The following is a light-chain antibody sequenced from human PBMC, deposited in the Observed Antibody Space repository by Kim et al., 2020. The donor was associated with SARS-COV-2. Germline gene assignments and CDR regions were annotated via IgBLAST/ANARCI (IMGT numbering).Light chain of an antibody. CDR1: QGISNY. CDR3: QKYNSAPYT. V-gene: IGKV1-27*01. J-gene: IGKJ2*01. Sequence: SASVGDQFTIPCLASQGISNYLAWYQQKPGKVPKLLIYAASALQSGVPSRFSGSGSGTDFTLTISSLQPEDVATYYCQKYNSAPYTFGQGTKLEI. CDR2: AAS.